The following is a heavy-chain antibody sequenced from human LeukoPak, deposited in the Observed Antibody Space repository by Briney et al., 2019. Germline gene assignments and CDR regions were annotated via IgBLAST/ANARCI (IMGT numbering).Heavy chain of an antibody. CDR3: ALITFGGVDSRRFDY. V-gene: IGHV3-53*01. J-gene: IGHJ4*02. CDR2: IYSGGST. D-gene: IGHD3-16*01. Sequence: GGSLRLSCAASGFTVSSNYMSWVRQAPGKGLEWVSVIYSGGSTYYADSVKGRFTISRDNSKNTLYLQMNRLRAEDTAVYYCALITFGGVDSRRFDYWGQGTLVTVSS. CDR1: GFTVSSNY.